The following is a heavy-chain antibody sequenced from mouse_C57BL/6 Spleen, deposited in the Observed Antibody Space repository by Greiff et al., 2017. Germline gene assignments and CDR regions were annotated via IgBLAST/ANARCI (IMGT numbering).Heavy chain of an antibody. CDR1: GYTFTSYW. CDR2: IDPSDSET. J-gene: IGHJ4*01. CDR3: ARESFYDGYSMDY. V-gene: IGHV1-52*01. D-gene: IGHD2-3*01. Sequence: QVQLQPGAELVRPGSSVKLSCKASGYTFTSYWMHWVKQRPIQGLEWIGNIDPSDSETHYNQKFKDKATLTVDKSSSTAYMQLSSLTSEDSAVYYCARESFYDGYSMDYWGQGTSVTVSS.